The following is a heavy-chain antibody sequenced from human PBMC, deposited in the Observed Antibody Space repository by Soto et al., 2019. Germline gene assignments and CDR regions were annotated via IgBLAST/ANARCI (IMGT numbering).Heavy chain of an antibody. J-gene: IGHJ3*02. V-gene: IGHV4-34*01. CDR1: GGSFSGYY. CDR2: INHSGST. Sequence: SETLSLTCAVYGGSFSGYYWSWIRQPPGKGLEWIGEINHSGSTNYNPSLKSRVTISVDTSKNQFSLKLSSVTAADTAVYYCARGLGSLIDSSGLVRAFDIWGQGTMVT. D-gene: IGHD3-22*01. CDR3: ARGLGSLIDSSGLVRAFDI.